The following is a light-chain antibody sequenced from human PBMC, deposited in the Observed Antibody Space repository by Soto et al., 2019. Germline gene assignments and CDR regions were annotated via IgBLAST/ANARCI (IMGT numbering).Light chain of an antibody. J-gene: IGKJ2*01. CDR3: MQRTNWPPYT. Sequence: DVVMTQSPLSLPVTLGQPASISCRSSQSLVYSDGNAYLNWFHQRPDQSPRRLIYKVSYRDAGVPDTFSGSGSATDFSLKISRVEAEDVGVYYCMQRTNWPPYTFGQGTKLEIK. CDR2: KVS. V-gene: IGKV2-30*01. CDR1: QSLVYSDGNAY.